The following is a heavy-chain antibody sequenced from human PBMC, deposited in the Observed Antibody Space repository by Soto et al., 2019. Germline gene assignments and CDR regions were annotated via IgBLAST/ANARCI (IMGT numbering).Heavy chain of an antibody. J-gene: IGHJ3*02. CDR2: ISGSGGST. CDR1: GFTLSSYA. V-gene: IGHV3-23*01. CDR3: AKLVVVVAATGHDAFDI. D-gene: IGHD2-15*01. Sequence: GGSLRLSCAASGFTLSSYAMSWVRQAPGKGLEWVSAISGSGGSTYYADSVKGRFTISRDNSKNTLYLQMNSLRAEDTAVYYCAKLVVVVAATGHDAFDIWGQGTMVTVSS.